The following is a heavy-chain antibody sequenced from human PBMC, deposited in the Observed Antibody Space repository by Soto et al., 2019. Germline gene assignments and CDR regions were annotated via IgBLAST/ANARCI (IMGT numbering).Heavy chain of an antibody. CDR2: IFFRGNS. CDR3: TRRVVDNSWYIVY. J-gene: IGHJ4*02. Sequence: SETLCLTCKASGDSFSSGNYNWGWIRQAQGKGLEWFGSIFFRGNSYYNPSLRSRVTVSVEAYKNQFPLKLASVTAAAAAVYYCTRRVVDNSWYIVYGGQGTQVTVSS. D-gene: IGHD2-15*01. CDR1: GDSFSSGNYN. V-gene: IGHV4-39*01.